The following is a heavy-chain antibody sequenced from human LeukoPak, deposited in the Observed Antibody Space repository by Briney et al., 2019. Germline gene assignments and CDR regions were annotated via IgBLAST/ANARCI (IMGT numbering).Heavy chain of an antibody. D-gene: IGHD6-13*01. CDR3: AKDPWYSSSLDY. V-gene: IGHV3-30*18. CDR1: GFTFSSYG. Sequence: GGSLRLSCAASGFTFSSYGMHWVRQAPGKGLEWVAVISYDGSNKYYAGSVKGRFTISRDNSKNTLYLQMNSLRAEDTAVYYCAKDPWYSSSLDYWGQGTLVTVSS. CDR2: ISYDGSNK. J-gene: IGHJ4*02.